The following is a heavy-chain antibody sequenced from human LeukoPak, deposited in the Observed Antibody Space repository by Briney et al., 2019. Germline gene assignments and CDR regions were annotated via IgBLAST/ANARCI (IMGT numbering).Heavy chain of an antibody. CDR1: GFTFDDYA. D-gene: IGHD3-22*01. CDR2: ISWNSGSI. Sequence: PGGSPRLSCAASGFTFDDYAMHWVRQAPGKGLEWVSGISWNSGSIGYADSVKGRFTISRDNAKNSLYLQMNSLRAEDTALYYCAKDYYYDSSGYFDYWGQGTLVTVSS. J-gene: IGHJ4*02. CDR3: AKDYYYDSSGYFDY. V-gene: IGHV3-9*01.